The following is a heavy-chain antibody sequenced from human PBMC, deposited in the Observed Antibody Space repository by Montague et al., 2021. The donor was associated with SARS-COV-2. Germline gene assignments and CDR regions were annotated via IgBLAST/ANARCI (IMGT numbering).Heavy chain of an antibody. J-gene: IGHJ5*02. D-gene: IGHD1-26*01. CDR3: ARHLPYSGSYNWFDP. Sequence: SETLSLTCSVSGGSISGYYGSWIRQSPGKGLEWIGYIYYSGSTTYNPSLKNRVSISVDSAKRQFSLKLSAVTAADSAVYYCARHLPYSGSYNWFDPWGQGTLVTVS. CDR1: GGSISGYY. V-gene: IGHV4-59*08. CDR2: IYYSGST.